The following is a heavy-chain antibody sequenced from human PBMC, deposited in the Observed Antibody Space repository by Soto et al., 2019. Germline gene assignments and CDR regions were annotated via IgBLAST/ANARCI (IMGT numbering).Heavy chain of an antibody. D-gene: IGHD4-17*01. CDR3: ARRQHTVTAPQYYYYYMDV. Sequence: ASVKVSCKASGYTFTSYGISWVRQAPGQGLEWMGWISAYNGNTNYAQKLQGRVTMTTDTSTSTAYMELRSLRSDDTAVYYCARRQHTVTAPQYYYYYMDVWGKGTTVTVSS. J-gene: IGHJ6*03. V-gene: IGHV1-18*01. CDR1: GYTFTSYG. CDR2: ISAYNGNT.